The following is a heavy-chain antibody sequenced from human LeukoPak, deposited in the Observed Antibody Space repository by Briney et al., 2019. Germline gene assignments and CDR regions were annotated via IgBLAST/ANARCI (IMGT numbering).Heavy chain of an antibody. V-gene: IGHV3-30*02. Sequence: PGGSLRLSCAASGFTFSSYGMHWVRQAPGKGLEWVAFIRYDGSNKYYADSVKGRFTISRDNSKNTLYLQMNSLRAEDTAVYYCAEDHSRWIYLYYFDYWGQGTLVTVSS. J-gene: IGHJ4*02. CDR2: IRYDGSNK. D-gene: IGHD5-12*01. CDR1: GFTFSSYG. CDR3: AEDHSRWIYLYYFDY.